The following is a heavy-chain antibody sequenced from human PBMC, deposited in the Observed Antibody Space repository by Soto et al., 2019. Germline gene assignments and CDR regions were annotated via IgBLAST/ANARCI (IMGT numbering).Heavy chain of an antibody. V-gene: IGHV3-23*01. CDR1: GFSFGGFA. Sequence: EVQLLESGGGFIHPGGSLRLSWEASGFSFGGFAMNWVRKAPGKGLGGVPIIRGSADSTFYADSVKGRFITSRDNSKSTLYLQINSLRAEDTAVYYCAKTRGAMIYAISVYGMDVWGQGTTVTVSS. CDR3: AKTRGAMIYAISVYGMDV. J-gene: IGHJ6*02. CDR2: IRGSADST. D-gene: IGHD2-8*01.